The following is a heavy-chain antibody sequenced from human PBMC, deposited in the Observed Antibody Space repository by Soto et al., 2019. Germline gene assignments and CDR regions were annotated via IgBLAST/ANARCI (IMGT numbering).Heavy chain of an antibody. Sequence: SGTLSLTSKVSNGSLPFFFLSWIRQPPGKELEWIGNIYYRGTTDYNPSLQGRVTMSIDTSKNQFSLMLTSVTAADTAVYYCTRVATAVPSWGRGVLVTVSS. CDR1: NGSLPFFF. CDR3: TRVATAVPS. V-gene: IGHV4-59*12. D-gene: IGHD5-18*01. CDR2: IYYRGTT. J-gene: IGHJ5*02.